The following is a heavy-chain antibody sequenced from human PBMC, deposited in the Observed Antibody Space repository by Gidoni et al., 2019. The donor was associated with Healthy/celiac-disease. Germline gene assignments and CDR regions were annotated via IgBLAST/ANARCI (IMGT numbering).Heavy chain of an antibody. D-gene: IGHD1-1*01. J-gene: IGHJ4*02. Sequence: QVQLQQWGAGLFKPSETLSLTCAVYGGSFSGYYWSWIRQPPGKGLEWIGEINHSGSTNYNPSLKSRVTISVDTSKNQFSLKLSSVTAADTAVYYCARVGGWNRPYWGQGTLVTVSS. CDR1: GGSFSGYY. CDR3: ARVGGWNRPY. V-gene: IGHV4-34*01. CDR2: INHSGST.